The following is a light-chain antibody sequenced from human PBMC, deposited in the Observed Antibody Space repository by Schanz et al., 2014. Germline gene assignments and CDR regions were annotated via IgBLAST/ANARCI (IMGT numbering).Light chain of an antibody. CDR1: SNDVGTYNL. V-gene: IGLV2-23*02. Sequence: QSALTQPASVSGSPGQSITISCTGTSNDVGTYNLVSWYQQHPGKAPKLMIYEVSERPSGVPDRFSGSKSGNTASLTVSGLQADDEADYYCCSYARRSTVLFGGGTKLTVL. CDR2: EVS. CDR3: CSYARRSTVL. J-gene: IGLJ2*01.